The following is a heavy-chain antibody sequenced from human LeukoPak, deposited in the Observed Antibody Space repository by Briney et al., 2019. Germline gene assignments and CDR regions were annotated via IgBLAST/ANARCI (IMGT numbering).Heavy chain of an antibody. V-gene: IGHV4-39*07. CDR2: VFYRGST. D-gene: IGHD3-22*01. CDR3: ARDYDRNYYYYGMDV. Sequence: SETLSLTCTVSGGSISSSDYFWGWIRQPPGKGLEWIGTVFYRGSTYYNPSLKSRVTISVDTSKNQFSLKLSSVTAADTAVYYCARDYDRNYYYYGMDVWGQGTTVTVSS. J-gene: IGHJ6*02. CDR1: GGSISSSDYF.